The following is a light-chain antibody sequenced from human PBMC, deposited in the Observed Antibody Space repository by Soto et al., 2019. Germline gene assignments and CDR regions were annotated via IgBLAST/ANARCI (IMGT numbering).Light chain of an antibody. CDR3: RQFNSYTLT. CDR1: QAIGST. Sequence: AIQLTQSPSSLSTSVGDRVTITCRASQAIGSTLAWYQQKPGEAPKLLIYDASTLESGVPSRFSGSGSGTDFTLTISSLQPEDFATYYCRQFNSYTLTFGGWTKVDIK. J-gene: IGKJ4*01. V-gene: IGKV1-13*02. CDR2: DAS.